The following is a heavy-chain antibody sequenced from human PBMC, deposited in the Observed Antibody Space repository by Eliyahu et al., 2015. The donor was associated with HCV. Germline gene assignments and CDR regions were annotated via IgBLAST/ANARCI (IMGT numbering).Heavy chain of an antibody. CDR1: GFSLSTSGMG. CDR3: ARKYIAAENDY. Sequence: QITLKESGPTLVKPTQTLTLTCPFSGFSLSTSGMGVGWIRQPPGKGLEWLALIYWDDDKRYSPSLKSRLSITKDTSKNQVVFRMTNMDPVDTATYYCARKYIAAENDYWGQGILVTVSS. V-gene: IGHV2-5*02. J-gene: IGHJ4*02. CDR2: IYWDDDK. D-gene: IGHD6-13*01.